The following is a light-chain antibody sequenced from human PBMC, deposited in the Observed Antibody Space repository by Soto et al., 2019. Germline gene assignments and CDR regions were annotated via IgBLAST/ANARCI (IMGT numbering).Light chain of an antibody. V-gene: IGLV2-14*01. Sequence: QSALTQPASVSGSPGQSITISCTGTSSDVGAYNYVSWYRQHPGKGPELIIYKVTDRPSGVSSRFSGSKSGNTASLTISGIQAEDEADYYCSSYTTSSTWVFGGGTKLTVL. CDR3: SSYTTSSTWV. J-gene: IGLJ3*02. CDR2: KVT. CDR1: SSDVGAYNY.